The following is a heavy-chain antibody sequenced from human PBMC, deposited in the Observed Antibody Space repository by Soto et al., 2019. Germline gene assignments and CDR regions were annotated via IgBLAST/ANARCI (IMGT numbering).Heavy chain of an antibody. Sequence: VGSLRLSCAASGFTFSSYAMSWVRQAPGKGLEWVSGISGSGLSTNYADSVKGRFTISRDNSKNTLYLQMNSLRAEDTAVYYCAKMTTRRFDYWGQGTLVTVSS. CDR2: ISGSGLST. V-gene: IGHV3-23*01. J-gene: IGHJ4*02. CDR1: GFTFSSYA. D-gene: IGHD4-17*01. CDR3: AKMTTRRFDY.